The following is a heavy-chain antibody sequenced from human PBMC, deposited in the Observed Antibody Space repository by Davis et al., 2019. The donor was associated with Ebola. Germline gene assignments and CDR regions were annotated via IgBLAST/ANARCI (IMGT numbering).Heavy chain of an antibody. V-gene: IGHV3-30-3*01. D-gene: IGHD6-19*01. CDR2: ISYDGSNK. CDR1: GFTFSSYA. Sequence: GESLKISCAASGFTFSSYAMHWVRQAPGKGLEWVAVISYDGSNKYYADSVKGRFTISRDNSKNTLYLQMNSLRAEDTAVYYCARGGPSYSSGWYYLDYWGQGTLVTVSS. CDR3: ARGGPSYSSGWYYLDY. J-gene: IGHJ4*02.